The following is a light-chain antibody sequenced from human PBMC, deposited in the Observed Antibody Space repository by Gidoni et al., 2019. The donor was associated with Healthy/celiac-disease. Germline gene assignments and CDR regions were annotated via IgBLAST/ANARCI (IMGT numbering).Light chain of an antibody. J-gene: IGKJ3*01. V-gene: IGKV3-11*01. CDR3: QQRSNWPIT. Sequence: EIVFTQSPATLSLSPGERANLSGRASQSVSRYLAWYQQKPGQAPRLLIYEASNRATGIPARFSGSGSGTDFTLTISSLEPEDFAVYYCQQRSNWPITFGPGTKVDIK. CDR1: QSVSRY. CDR2: EAS.